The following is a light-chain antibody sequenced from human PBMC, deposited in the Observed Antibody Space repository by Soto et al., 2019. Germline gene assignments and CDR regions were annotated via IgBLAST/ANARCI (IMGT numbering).Light chain of an antibody. J-gene: IGLJ1*01. V-gene: IGLV2-11*01. CDR2: DVS. CDR1: SSDVGGYNY. Sequence: QSALTQPRSVSGSPGQSVTISCTGTSSDVGGYNYVYWYQQNPGKAPKLMIYDVSKRPSGVPDRFYGSKSGNTASLTISGLQAEDEADYYCCSYAGSYIYVFGTGTKVTVL. CDR3: CSYAGSYIYV.